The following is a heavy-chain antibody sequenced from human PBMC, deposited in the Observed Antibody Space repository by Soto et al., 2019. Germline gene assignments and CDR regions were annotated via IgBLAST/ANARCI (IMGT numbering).Heavy chain of an antibody. Sequence: QVQLQESGPGLVKPSETLSLTCAVSGDSISTYYCMWIRQPPGKGLESIGYPYYGRSANYNPSLKSRVTLSVDTSTNQCSLTLSSMTAADTAVYYCALRSMAVVPEYWGQGTLVTVSS. CDR1: GDSISTYY. J-gene: IGHJ4*02. CDR2: PYYGRSA. V-gene: IGHV4-59*01. CDR3: ALRSMAVVPEY. D-gene: IGHD3-22*01.